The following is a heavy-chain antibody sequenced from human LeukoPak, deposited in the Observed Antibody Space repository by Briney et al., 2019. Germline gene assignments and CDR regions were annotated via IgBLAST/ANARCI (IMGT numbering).Heavy chain of an antibody. CDR1: GGTFSSYA. Sequence: SVKVSCKASGGTFSSYAISWVRQAPGQGLEWMGGIIPIFGTANYAQKFQGRVTITADESTSTAYMELSSLRSEDTAVYYCAREGCSGGSCYGENWFDPWGQGTLVTVSS. J-gene: IGHJ5*02. CDR3: AREGCSGGSCYGENWFDP. D-gene: IGHD2-15*01. V-gene: IGHV1-69*13. CDR2: IIPIFGTA.